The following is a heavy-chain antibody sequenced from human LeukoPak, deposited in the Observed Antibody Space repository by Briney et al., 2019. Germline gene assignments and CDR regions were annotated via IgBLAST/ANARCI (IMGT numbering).Heavy chain of an antibody. V-gene: IGHV3-23*01. CDR3: AREDSGLLWFGEFAG. CDR1: GFTFSSYA. CDR2: ISGSGGST. Sequence: GGSLRLSCAASGFTFSSYAMSWVRQAPGKGLEWVSAISGSGGSTYYADSVKGRFTISRDNAKNSLYLQMNSLRAEDTAVYYCAREDSGLLWFGEFAGWGQGTLITVSS. D-gene: IGHD3-10*01. J-gene: IGHJ4*02.